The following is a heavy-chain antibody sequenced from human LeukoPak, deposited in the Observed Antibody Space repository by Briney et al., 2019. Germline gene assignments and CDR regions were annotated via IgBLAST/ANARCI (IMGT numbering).Heavy chain of an antibody. D-gene: IGHD2-15*01. J-gene: IGHJ6*03. V-gene: IGHV4-34*01. CDR1: GGSFSDYY. Sequence: PSETLSLTCAVYGGSFSDYYWSWIRQPPGKGLEWIGEINHSGRTNYNPSLKSRVTISVDTSKNQFSLKLSSVTAADTAVYYCARGDIVVVVAGNYYYSYMDVWGKGTTVTVSS. CDR3: ARGDIVVVVAGNYYYSYMDV. CDR2: INHSGRT.